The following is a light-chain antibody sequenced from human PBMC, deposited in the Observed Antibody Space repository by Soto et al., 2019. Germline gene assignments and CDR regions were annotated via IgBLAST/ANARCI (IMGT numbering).Light chain of an antibody. V-gene: IGKV3-20*01. Sequence: EIVLTQSPGTLSLSPGERATLSCRASQSVSSNYLAWYQQKPGQAPRLLIYRASSRATGIPDRFSGSGSGTDFTLTISRLEPEDFAVYYCQQYTSSPPTFGQGTKVDIK. CDR1: QSVSSNY. J-gene: IGKJ1*01. CDR2: RAS. CDR3: QQYTSSPPT.